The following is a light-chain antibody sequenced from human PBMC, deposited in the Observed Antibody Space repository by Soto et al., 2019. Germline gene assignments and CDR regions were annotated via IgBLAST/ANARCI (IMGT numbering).Light chain of an antibody. V-gene: IGLV1-47*01. CDR3: AAWDDSLSGWM. J-gene: IGLJ3*02. Sequence: QSVLTQPPSASGTPGQRVTFSCSGSSSNIGNNHVFWYQHFPGTAPRLLIYKNNQRPSGVPDRFSGSKSGTSASLAISGLRSEDEADYYCAAWDDSLSGWMFGGGTKLTVL. CDR2: KNN. CDR1: SSNIGNNH.